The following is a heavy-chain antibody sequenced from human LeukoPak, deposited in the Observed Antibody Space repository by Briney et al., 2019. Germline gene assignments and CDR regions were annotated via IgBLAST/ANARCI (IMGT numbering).Heavy chain of an antibody. D-gene: IGHD3-3*01. CDR3: AKHIYGVVSIQQ. V-gene: IGHV3-15*01. CDR2: IRSKTDGGTT. Sequence: GESLKISCKGSGYSFTSYWIGWVRQAPGKGLEWVGRIRSKTDGGTTDYAVSVQGRFTISRDDSKNTLYLQMSSLKTEDTAVYYCAKHIYGVVSIQQWGQGTLVTVSS. J-gene: IGHJ1*01. CDR1: GYSFTSYW.